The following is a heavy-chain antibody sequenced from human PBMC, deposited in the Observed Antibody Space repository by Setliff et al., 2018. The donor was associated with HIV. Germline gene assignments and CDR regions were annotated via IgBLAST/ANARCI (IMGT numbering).Heavy chain of an antibody. V-gene: IGHV4-34*01. J-gene: IGHJ4*02. CDR2: INHSGST. CDR1: GGSFSGYY. Sequence: SETLSLTCAVYGGSFSGYYWSWIRQPPGKGLEWIGEINHSGSTNYNPSLKSRVTISVDTSKNQFFLKLSSVTAADTAVYYCAREGHCSGGSCYSVDYWGQGTLVTVSS. D-gene: IGHD2-15*01. CDR3: AREGHCSGGSCYSVDY.